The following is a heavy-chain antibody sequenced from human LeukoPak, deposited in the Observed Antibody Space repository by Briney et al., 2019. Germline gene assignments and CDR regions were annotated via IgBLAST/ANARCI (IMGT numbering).Heavy chain of an antibody. D-gene: IGHD2-15*01. CDR3: ARDHGCNGGTCSLFDY. CDR1: GGSISSYY. V-gene: IGHV4-59*12. CDR2: IYYSGST. Sequence: PSETLSLTCTVSGGSISSYYWSWIRQPPGKGLEWIGYIYYSGSTNYNPSLKSRVTISVDTSKNQFSLKLSSVTAADTAVYYCARDHGCNGGTCSLFDYWGQGTLVTVSS. J-gene: IGHJ4*02.